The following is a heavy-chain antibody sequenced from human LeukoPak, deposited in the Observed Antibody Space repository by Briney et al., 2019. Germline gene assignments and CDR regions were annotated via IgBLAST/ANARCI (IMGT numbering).Heavy chain of an antibody. Sequence: PSETLSLICTVSGGSISSGGYYCSWIRQHPGKGLEWIGYIYYSGSTYCNPSLKSRVTITIDTSKNQFFLKLSSVTAADTAVYYCARGGFKQFDYWGQGTLVTVSS. V-gene: IGHV4-31*03. CDR1: GGSISSGGYY. CDR2: IYYSGST. J-gene: IGHJ4*02. CDR3: ARGGFKQFDY.